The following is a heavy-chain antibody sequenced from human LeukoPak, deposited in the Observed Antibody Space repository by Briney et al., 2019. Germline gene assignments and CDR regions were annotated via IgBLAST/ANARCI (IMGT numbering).Heavy chain of an antibody. Sequence: GGSLRPSCAASGFTFSSYAMSWVRQAPGKGLEWVSAISGSGGSTYYADSVKGRFTISRDNAKNSLYLQMNSLRAEDTAVYYCARDLGPTIVVVTASKYGGMDVWGQGTTVTVSS. CDR3: ARDLGPTIVVVTASKYGGMDV. D-gene: IGHD2-21*02. J-gene: IGHJ6*02. CDR1: GFTFSSYA. CDR2: ISGSGGST. V-gene: IGHV3-23*01.